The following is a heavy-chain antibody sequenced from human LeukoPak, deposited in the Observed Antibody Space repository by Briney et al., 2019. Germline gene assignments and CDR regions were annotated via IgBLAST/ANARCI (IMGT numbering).Heavy chain of an antibody. Sequence: ASVKVSCKVSGYTLTELSMHWVRQAPGQGLEWMGWINPNSGGTNYAQKFQGRVTMTRDTSISTAYMELSRLRSDDTAVYYCARSSHKRPLGYWGQGTLVTVSS. CDR1: GYTLTELS. V-gene: IGHV1-2*02. CDR3: ARSSHKRPLGY. J-gene: IGHJ4*02. CDR2: INPNSGGT.